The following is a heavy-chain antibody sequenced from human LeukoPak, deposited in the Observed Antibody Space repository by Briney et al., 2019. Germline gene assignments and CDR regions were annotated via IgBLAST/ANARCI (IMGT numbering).Heavy chain of an antibody. Sequence: GGSLRLSCAASGFTFSSYSMNWVRQAPGKGLEWVANIKQDGSEKYYVDSVKGRFTISRDNAKNSLYLQMNSLRAEDTAVYYCARDVRDSSSGWWNYYYYYYMDVWGKGTTVTVSS. CDR1: GFTFSSYS. V-gene: IGHV3-7*01. D-gene: IGHD6-19*01. CDR3: ARDVRDSSSGWWNYYYYYYMDV. CDR2: IKQDGSEK. J-gene: IGHJ6*03.